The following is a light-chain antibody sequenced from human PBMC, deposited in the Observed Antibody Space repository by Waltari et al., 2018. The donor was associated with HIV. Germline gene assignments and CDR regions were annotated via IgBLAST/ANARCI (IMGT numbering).Light chain of an antibody. Sequence: QSALTQPASVSGSPGQSITISCTGTPSDVGGSAYVSWYQQPPGKVPKLIIYEVTNRPSGVSNRFSGSKSGNTASLTISGLQPEDEADYYCSSFTSSDTPVVFGGGTKLTVL. J-gene: IGLJ2*01. CDR1: PSDVGGSAY. CDR3: SSFTSSDTPVV. CDR2: EVT. V-gene: IGLV2-14*01.